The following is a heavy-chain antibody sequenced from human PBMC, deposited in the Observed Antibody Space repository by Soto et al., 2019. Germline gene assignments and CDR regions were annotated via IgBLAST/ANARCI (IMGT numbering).Heavy chain of an antibody. D-gene: IGHD3-10*01. CDR2: INHSGST. CDR3: ARGPLYYYYYYGMDV. J-gene: IGHJ6*02. CDR1: GGSFSGYY. Sequence: PSETLSLTCAVYGGSFSGYYWSWIRQPPGKGLEWIGEINHSGSTNYNPSLKSRVTISVDTSKNQFSLKLSSVTAADTAVYYCARGPLYYYYYYGMDVWGQGTTVTV. V-gene: IGHV4-34*01.